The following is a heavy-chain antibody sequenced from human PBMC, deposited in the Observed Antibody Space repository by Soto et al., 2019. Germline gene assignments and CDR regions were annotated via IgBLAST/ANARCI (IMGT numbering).Heavy chain of an antibody. J-gene: IGHJ4*02. CDR2: IIPIFGTA. CDR3: ARVSPYSGSLPN. D-gene: IGHD1-26*01. Sequence: SVKVSCKASGGTFSSYAISWVRQAPGQGLEWMGGIIPIFGTANYAQKFQGRVTITADESTTTAYMDLRSLRSDDTAVYYCARVSPYSGSLPNWGQGTLVTVSS. V-gene: IGHV1-69*13. CDR1: GGTFSSYA.